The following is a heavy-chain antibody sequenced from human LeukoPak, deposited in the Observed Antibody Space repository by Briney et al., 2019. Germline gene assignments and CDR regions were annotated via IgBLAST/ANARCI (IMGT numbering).Heavy chain of an antibody. CDR1: GFTFSSYG. D-gene: IGHD3-3*01. J-gene: IGHJ6*03. CDR2: IRYDGSNK. Sequence: PGGSLRLSCAASGFTFSSYGMHWVRQAPGKGLEWVAFIRYDGSNKYYADSVKGRFTISRDNSKNTLYLQMNSLRAEDTAVYYCAKEAISGYYYYYYMDVWGKGTTVTVSS. CDR3: AKEAISGYYYYYYMDV. V-gene: IGHV3-30*02.